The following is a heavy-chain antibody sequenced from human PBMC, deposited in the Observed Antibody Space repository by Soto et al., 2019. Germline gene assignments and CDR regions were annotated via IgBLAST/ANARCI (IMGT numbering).Heavy chain of an antibody. V-gene: IGHV4-31*03. CDR3: ARVPTTVTKGGYYYYYMDV. CDR2: IYYSGST. D-gene: IGHD4-17*01. J-gene: IGHJ6*03. CDR1: GGSISSGGYY. Sequence: SETLSLTCTVSGGSISSGGYYWSWIRQHPGKGLEWIGYIYYSGSTYYNPSLKSRVTISVDTSKNQFSLKLSSVTAADTAVYYCARVPTTVTKGGYYYYYMDVWGKGTTVTVSS.